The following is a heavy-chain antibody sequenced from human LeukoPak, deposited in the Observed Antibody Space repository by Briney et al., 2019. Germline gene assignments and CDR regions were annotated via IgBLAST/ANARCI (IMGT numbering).Heavy chain of an antibody. D-gene: IGHD3-10*02. Sequence: GGSLRLSCAASGFIFSNVWMSWVRQAPGKGLEWVSYISSSGSTIYYADSVKGRFTISRDNAKNSLYLQMNSLRAEDTAVYYCAELGITMIGGVWGKGTTVTISS. CDR1: GFIFSNVW. CDR2: ISSSGSTI. CDR3: AELGITMIGGV. J-gene: IGHJ6*04. V-gene: IGHV3-48*03.